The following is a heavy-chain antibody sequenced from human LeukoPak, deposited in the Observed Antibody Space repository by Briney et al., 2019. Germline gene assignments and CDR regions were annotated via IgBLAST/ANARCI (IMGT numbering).Heavy chain of an antibody. CDR1: GFTFNNYG. D-gene: IGHD2-15*01. CDR2: ITGGGGGT. Sequence: GGSLRLSCAASGFTFNNYGMTWVRQPPGKGREWVIAITGGGGGTYYADSVKGRFTISRDNSKNTLYLQMNSLRAEDTAIYYCAKRIPSWYYVDYWGQGTLVTVSS. V-gene: IGHV3-23*01. J-gene: IGHJ4*02. CDR3: AKRIPSWYYVDY.